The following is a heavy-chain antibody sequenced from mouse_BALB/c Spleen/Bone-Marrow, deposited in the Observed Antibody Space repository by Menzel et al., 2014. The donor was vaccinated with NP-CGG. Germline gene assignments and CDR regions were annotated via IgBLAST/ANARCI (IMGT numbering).Heavy chain of an antibody. CDR1: GFDFSRYW. CDR2: INPDSSSI. V-gene: IGHV4-1*02. CDR3: ARPGYYGYQDV. D-gene: IGHD1-2*01. J-gene: IGHJ1*01. Sequence: EVHLVESGGGLVQSGGSLKLSCAASGFDFSRYWMTWVRQAPGKGLEWIGEINPDSSSINYTPSLKDKFIISRDNAKNTLYLQMSKVRSEDTALYYCARPGYYGYQDVWGAGTTVTVSS.